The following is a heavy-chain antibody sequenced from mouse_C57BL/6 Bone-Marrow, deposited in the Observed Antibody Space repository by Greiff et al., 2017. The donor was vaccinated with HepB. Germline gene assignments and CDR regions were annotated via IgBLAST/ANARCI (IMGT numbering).Heavy chain of an antibody. CDR3: ARETGY. CDR1: GFTFSSYA. D-gene: IGHD3-2*01. Sequence: EVHLVESGGGLVKPGGSLKLSCAASGFTFSSYAMSWVRQTPEKRLEWVATISDGGSYTYYPDNVKGRFTISRDNAKNNLYLQMSHLKSEDTAMYYCARETGYWGQGTTRTVSS. CDR2: ISDGGSYT. J-gene: IGHJ2*01. V-gene: IGHV5-4*01.